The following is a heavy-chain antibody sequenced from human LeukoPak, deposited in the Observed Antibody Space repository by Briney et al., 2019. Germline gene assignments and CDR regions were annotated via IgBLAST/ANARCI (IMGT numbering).Heavy chain of an antibody. CDR1: GFTFSSYD. CDR3: ARGDEYSSSWVFDY. D-gene: IGHD6-6*01. V-gene: IGHV3-74*01. J-gene: IGHJ4*02. Sequence: GGSLRLSCAASGFTFSSYDMTWVRQAPGKGLVWVSRINSDGSSTSYADSVKGRFTISRDNAKNTLYLQMNSLRAEDTAVYYCARGDEYSSSWVFDYWGQGTLVTVSS. CDR2: INSDGSST.